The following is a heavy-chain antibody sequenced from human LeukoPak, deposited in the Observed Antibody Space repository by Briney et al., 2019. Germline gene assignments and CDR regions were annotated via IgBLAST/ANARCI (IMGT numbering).Heavy chain of an antibody. Sequence: SVKVSCKASGYTFTSYAISWVRQAPGQGLEWMGGIIPIFGTANYAQKFQGRVTITADESTSTAYMELSSLRSEDTAVYYCARGNYDFWSGYYTGSWFDPWGQGTLVTVSS. J-gene: IGHJ5*02. V-gene: IGHV1-69*13. CDR3: ARGNYDFWSGYYTGSWFDP. D-gene: IGHD3-3*01. CDR1: GYTFTSYA. CDR2: IIPIFGTA.